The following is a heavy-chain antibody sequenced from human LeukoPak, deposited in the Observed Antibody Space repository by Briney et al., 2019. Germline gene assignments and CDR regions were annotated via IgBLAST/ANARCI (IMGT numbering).Heavy chain of an antibody. V-gene: IGHV3-9*03. CDR3: AKELRGYFDY. J-gene: IGHJ4*02. CDR2: ISWNSGSI. D-gene: IGHD2-15*01. CDR1: GFTFDDYG. Sequence: GGSLRLSXAASGFTFDDYGMHWVRQAPGKGLEWVSGISWNSGSIGYADSVKGRFTISRDNAKNSLYLQMNSLRAEDMALYYCAKELRGYFDYWGQGTLVTVSS.